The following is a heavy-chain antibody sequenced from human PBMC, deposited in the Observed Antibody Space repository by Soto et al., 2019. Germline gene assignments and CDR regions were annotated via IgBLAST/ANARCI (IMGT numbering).Heavy chain of an antibody. CDR2: INPNSGGT. CDR1: GYTFTGYY. D-gene: IGHD3-22*01. CDR3: ARYVPFVEYYYDSSGYYGDAFDI. J-gene: IGHJ3*02. V-gene: IGHV1-2*04. Sequence: GASVKVSCKASGYTFTGYYMHWVRQAPGQGLEWMGWINPNSGGTNYAQKFQGWVTMTRDTSISTAYMELSRLRSDDTAVYYCARYVPFVEYYYDSSGYYGDAFDIWGQGTMVTVSS.